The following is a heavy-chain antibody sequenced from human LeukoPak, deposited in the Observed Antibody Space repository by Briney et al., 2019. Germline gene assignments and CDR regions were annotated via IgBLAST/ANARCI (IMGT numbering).Heavy chain of an antibody. J-gene: IGHJ4*02. CDR1: GYSFTSYW. V-gene: IGHV5-51*01. CDR3: ARRREAMDPFGY. D-gene: IGHD5-18*01. CDR2: IYPGDSDT. Sequence: GESLKISCKDSGYSFTSYWIAWVRQMPGKGLEWMGIIYPGDSDTRYSPSFQGQVTISADKSINTAYLQWSSLKASDTAIYYGARRREAMDPFGYSGQGTLVTVSS.